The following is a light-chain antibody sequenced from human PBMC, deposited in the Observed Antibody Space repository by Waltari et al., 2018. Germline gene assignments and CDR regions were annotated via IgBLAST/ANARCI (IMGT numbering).Light chain of an antibody. Sequence: QSALTQPRSVSGSPGQSVTISCTGTSSDVGGYNYVSWYQQHPGKAPKLMIYDVSKRPSGVPDLFSGSKSGNTASLTISGLQADDEADYYCCSYAGSYTGVFGTGSKVTVL. CDR3: CSYAGSYTGV. CDR1: SSDVGGYNY. J-gene: IGLJ1*01. CDR2: DVS. V-gene: IGLV2-11*01.